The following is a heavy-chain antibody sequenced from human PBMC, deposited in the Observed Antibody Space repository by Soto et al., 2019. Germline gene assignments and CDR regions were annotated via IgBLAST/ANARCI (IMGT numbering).Heavy chain of an antibody. Sequence: ASVKVSCKASGYTFTSYAMHWVRQAPGQRLEWMGWINAGNGNTKYSQKFQGRVTITRDTSASTAYMELSSLRSEDTAVYYCAREHYSYGHLDYWGQGTLVTVSS. CDR2: INAGNGNT. V-gene: IGHV1-3*01. D-gene: IGHD5-18*01. CDR1: GYTFTSYA. J-gene: IGHJ4*02. CDR3: AREHYSYGHLDY.